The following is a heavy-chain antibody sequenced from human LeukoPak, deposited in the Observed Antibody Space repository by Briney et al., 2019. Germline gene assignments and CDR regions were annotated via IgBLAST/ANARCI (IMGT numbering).Heavy chain of an antibody. J-gene: IGHJ4*02. CDR3: ARGGEVGGTGSRFDY. D-gene: IGHD1-26*01. V-gene: IGHV4-4*07. CDR2: VYTSGST. CDR1: GGSISRYY. Sequence: SETLSLTCNVSGGSISRYYWSWIRQPAGKGLEWIGRVYTSGSTNYNPSLKSRVTMSVETSKSQFSLKLSSVTAADTAIYYCARGGEVGGTGSRFDYWGQGTLATVSS.